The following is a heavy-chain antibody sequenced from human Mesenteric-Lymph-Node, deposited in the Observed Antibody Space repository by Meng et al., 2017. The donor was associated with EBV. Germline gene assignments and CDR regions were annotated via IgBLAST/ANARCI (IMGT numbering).Heavy chain of an antibody. Sequence: QVQLVQSGGGVKKPGASVKVSCEASGYTFTSYAMHWVRQAPGQRLEWMGWINVGNGDTKYSQKFHGRVTITRDTSATTAYMELRSLTSEDTAVYYCARDSTGDSRRFDPWGQGTLVTASS. CDR2: INVGNGDT. D-gene: IGHD3-22*01. V-gene: IGHV1-3*01. CDR1: GYTFTSYA. CDR3: ARDSTGDSRRFDP. J-gene: IGHJ5*02.